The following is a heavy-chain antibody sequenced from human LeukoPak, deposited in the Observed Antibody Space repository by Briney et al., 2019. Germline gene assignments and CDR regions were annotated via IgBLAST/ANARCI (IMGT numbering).Heavy chain of an antibody. J-gene: IGHJ4*02. CDR1: GFAFSNYW. V-gene: IGHV3-7*01. CDR2: IKQDGSEK. CDR3: ARGPTNYYDSSGYYPA. Sequence: PGGSLRLSCAASGFAFSNYWMNWVRQAPGKGLEWVANIKQDGSEKYYVDSVKGRFTISRDNAKNSLYLQMNSLRAEDTAVYYCARGPTNYYDSSGYYPAWGQGTLVTVSS. D-gene: IGHD3-22*01.